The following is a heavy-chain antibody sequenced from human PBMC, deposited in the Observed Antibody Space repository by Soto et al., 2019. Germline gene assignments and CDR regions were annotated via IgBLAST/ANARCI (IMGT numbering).Heavy chain of an antibody. CDR2: IRTKPNNYAT. CDR1: GFTFSGSA. V-gene: IGHV3-73*01. CDR3: TRDGSAAGGPDFDY. D-gene: IGHD2-2*01. Sequence: EVQLVESGGGLVQPGGSLKLSYAASGFTFSGSAMHWVRQASGKGLEWVGRIRTKPNNYATTYAASVEGRFTISRDDSKNTAYLQMNSLKTEDTAVYYCTRDGSAAGGPDFDYWGQGTLVTVSS. J-gene: IGHJ4*02.